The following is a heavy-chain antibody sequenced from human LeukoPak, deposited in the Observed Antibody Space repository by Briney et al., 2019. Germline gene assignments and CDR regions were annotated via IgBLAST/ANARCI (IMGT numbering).Heavy chain of an antibody. CDR2: VDPADGET. CDR3: AALSGGDP. CDR1: GYTFTDYY. V-gene: IGHV1-69-2*01. Sequence: ASVNVSCKASGYTFTDYYMHWIQQATGKGLEWMGRVDPADGETAYAEKFQGRVTITADPSRATAYMELASLRSEDTAMYYCAALSGGDPWGQGTLVTVSS. D-gene: IGHD1-26*01. J-gene: IGHJ5*02.